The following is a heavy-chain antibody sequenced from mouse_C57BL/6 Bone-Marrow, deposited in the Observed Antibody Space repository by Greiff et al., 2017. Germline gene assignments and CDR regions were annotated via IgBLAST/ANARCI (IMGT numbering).Heavy chain of an antibody. CDR2: IYPGSGNT. CDR1: GYTFTDYY. J-gene: IGHJ3*01. CDR3: ARSDSSGYFAY. V-gene: IGHV1-84*01. Sequence: LMESGPELVKPGASVKISCKASGYTFTDYYINWVKQRPGQGLEWIGWIYPGSGNTKYNEKFKGKAPLPVDTSSSTAYMQLSSLTSEDSAVYFCARSDSSGYFAYWGQGTLVTVSA. D-gene: IGHD3-2*02.